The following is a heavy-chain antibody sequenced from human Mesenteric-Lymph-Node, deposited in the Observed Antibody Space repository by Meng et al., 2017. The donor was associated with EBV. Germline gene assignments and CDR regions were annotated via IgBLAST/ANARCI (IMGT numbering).Heavy chain of an antibody. Sequence: HVQLVQSVSELKKTWASVKVSCKSSGYTFTPVQGLEWMGRINLNTGDTNYAQSFQGRVTMTRDTSINTAFMELSRLKSDDTAVYYCARVHLGYDSSWYEFDHWGQGTLVTVSS. CDR2: INLNTGDT. J-gene: IGHJ4*02. CDR1: GYTFT. CDR3: ARVHLGYDSSWYEFDH. D-gene: IGHD6-13*01. V-gene: IGHV1-2*06.